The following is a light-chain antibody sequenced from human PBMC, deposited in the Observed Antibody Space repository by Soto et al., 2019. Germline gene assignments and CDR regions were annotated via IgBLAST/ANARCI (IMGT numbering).Light chain of an antibody. Sequence: EVVLTQSPATLSVSPGERATLSCRASQSVSIKLAWYQQKPGQAPRLLIYGTSSRATGIPDRFSGSGSGTDFTLTISRLEPEDFAVYYCQQYGNSPITFGQGTKVDI. V-gene: IGKV3-20*01. CDR3: QQYGNSPIT. J-gene: IGKJ1*01. CDR2: GTS. CDR1: QSVSIK.